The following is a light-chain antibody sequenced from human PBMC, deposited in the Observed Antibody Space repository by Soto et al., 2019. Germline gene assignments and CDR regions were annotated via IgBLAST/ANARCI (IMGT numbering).Light chain of an antibody. CDR2: EVS. CDR1: QSINKW. Sequence: DIQMTQSPSTLSASIGDRITISCRPSQSINKWLAWYQQKPGKAPKLLISEVSTLESGVPSRFSGGESATEFTLTISSLQPDDFETYYCQHYSSDRTTFGQGTRVEL. V-gene: IGKV1-5*03. CDR3: QHYSSDRTT. J-gene: IGKJ1*01.